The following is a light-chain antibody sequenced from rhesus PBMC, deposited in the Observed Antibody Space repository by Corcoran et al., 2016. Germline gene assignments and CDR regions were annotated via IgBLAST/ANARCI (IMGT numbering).Light chain of an antibody. V-gene: IGKV1-19*01. J-gene: IGKJ4*01. CDR1: QGISRW. Sequence: DIQMTQSPSSLSASVGDKVTITCHASQGISRWLAWYQQKPGKAPKPLVYYESSLQSGVPSRFSGRGSGTDYTLTISSLQPADFATYYCQQYGDLPLTFGGGTKVALK. CDR2: YES. CDR3: QQYGDLPLT.